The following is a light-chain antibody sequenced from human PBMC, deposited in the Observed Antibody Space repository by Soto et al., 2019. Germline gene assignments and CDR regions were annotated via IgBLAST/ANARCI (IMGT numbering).Light chain of an antibody. CDR2: GNN. CDR1: SSNIGRNS. V-gene: IGLV1-44*01. J-gene: IGLJ1*01. CDR3: AAWDDRPNEYV. Sequence: QSVLTQAPSVSRTPGQRVTITCSGSSSNIGRNSVNWYQHLPGTAPKLLTHGNNHRPSGVPDRFSGSKSGTSASLAISGLQPEDEADYCCAAWDDRPNEYVFGDGTKVTVL.